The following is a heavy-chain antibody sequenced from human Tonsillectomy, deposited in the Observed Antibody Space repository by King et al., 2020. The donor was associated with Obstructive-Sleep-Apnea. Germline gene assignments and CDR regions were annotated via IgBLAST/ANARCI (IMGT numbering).Heavy chain of an antibody. CDR2: IYWDDDK. J-gene: IGHJ6*02. CDR1: GFSLSTSGVA. V-gene: IGHV2-5*02. D-gene: IGHD3-10*01. Sequence: TLKESGPTLVKPTQTLTLTCTFSGFSLSTSGVAVGWIRQPPGKALEWLALIYWDDDKRYSPSLKSRLTITKDTSKSQVVLTMTNMDPVDTATYYCAHSRTYYDGSGSYYHYYGMDVWGQGTTVTVSS. CDR3: AHSRTYYDGSGSYYHYYGMDV.